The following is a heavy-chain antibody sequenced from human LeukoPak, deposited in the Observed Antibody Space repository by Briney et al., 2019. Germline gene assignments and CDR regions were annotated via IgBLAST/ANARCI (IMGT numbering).Heavy chain of an antibody. CDR2: INTRGGSI. D-gene: IGHD3-22*01. CDR1: GYTFTSYY. J-gene: IGHJ4*02. CDR3: ARERYYYDSTYYYVKYFDY. Sequence: ASVKVSCKASGYTFTSYYIHWVRQAPGQGLDWMGIINTRGGSISYAQKFQGRVTMTRDTSTSTVYMELSSLRSEDTAVYYCARERYYYDSTYYYVKYFDYWGQGTLVTVSS. V-gene: IGHV1-46*01.